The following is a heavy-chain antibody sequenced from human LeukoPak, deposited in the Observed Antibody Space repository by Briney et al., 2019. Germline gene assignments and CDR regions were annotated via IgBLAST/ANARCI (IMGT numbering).Heavy chain of an antibody. Sequence: PSETLSLTCTVSGYSISSGYYWGWIRQPPGKGLEWIGSIYHSGSTYYNPSLKSRVTISVDTSKNQFSLKLSSVTAADTVVYYCASVAAPDLFDYWGQGTLVTVSS. CDR3: ASVAAPDLFDY. V-gene: IGHV4-38-2*02. CDR2: IYHSGST. CDR1: GYSISSGYY. D-gene: IGHD6-13*01. J-gene: IGHJ4*02.